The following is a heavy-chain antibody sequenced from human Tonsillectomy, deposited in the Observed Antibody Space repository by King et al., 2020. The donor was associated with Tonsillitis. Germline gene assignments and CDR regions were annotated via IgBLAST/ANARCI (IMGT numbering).Heavy chain of an antibody. CDR2: IYYSGST. CDR1: GDSITSYY. J-gene: IGHJ6*02. Sequence: QLQESGPGLVKPSETLSLTCTVSGDSITSYYWSWIRQPPGKGLEWIGYIYYSGSTNYNPSLKSRVTISVDTSKNQLSLKLSSVTAADTAIYYCASDSHYYYGMDVWGQGTTVTVSS. CDR3: ASDSHYYYGMDV. V-gene: IGHV4-59*01.